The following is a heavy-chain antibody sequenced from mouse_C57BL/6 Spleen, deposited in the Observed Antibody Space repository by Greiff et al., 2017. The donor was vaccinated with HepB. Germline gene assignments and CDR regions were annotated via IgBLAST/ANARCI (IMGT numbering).Heavy chain of an antibody. CDR3: AISYDYDVFDY. CDR1: GYTFTSYW. CDR2: IHPSDSDT. D-gene: IGHD2-4*01. Sequence: QVQLQQPGAELVKPGASVKVSCKASGYTFTSYWMHWVKQRPGQGLEWIGRIHPSDSDTNYNQKFKGKATLTVDKSSSTAYMQLSSLTSEDSAVYYCAISYDYDVFDYWGQGTTLTVSS. J-gene: IGHJ2*01. V-gene: IGHV1-74*01.